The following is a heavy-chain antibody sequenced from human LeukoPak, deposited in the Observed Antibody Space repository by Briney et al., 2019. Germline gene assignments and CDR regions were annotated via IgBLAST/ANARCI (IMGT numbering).Heavy chain of an antibody. D-gene: IGHD5-18*01. J-gene: IGHJ4*02. CDR1: GFTFSSYA. V-gene: IGHV3-23*01. CDR2: ISGSGGST. Sequence: GGSLRLSCAASGFTFSSYAMSWVRQAPGKGLEWGSDISGSGGSTSYADSVKGRFTISRDNSKNTLYLQMNSLRADDTAVYYCAKTLKYSSDLLDYWGQGTLVTVSA. CDR3: AKTLKYSSDLLDY.